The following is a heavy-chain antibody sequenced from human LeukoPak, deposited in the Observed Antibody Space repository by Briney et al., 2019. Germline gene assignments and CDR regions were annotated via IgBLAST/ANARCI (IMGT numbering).Heavy chain of an antibody. J-gene: IGHJ3*01. V-gene: IGHV1-46*01. D-gene: IGHD6-6*01. CDR1: GYTFTRYY. Sequence: GASVKVSCKASGYTFTRYYMHWVRQAPGQGLEWMGIINPSGGSTSYAQKFQVRVTMTRDMSTSTVYMELSSLRSEDTAVYYCASGPSEYSSSSDTFDVWGQGTMVTVSS. CDR2: INPSGGST. CDR3: ASGPSEYSSSSDTFDV.